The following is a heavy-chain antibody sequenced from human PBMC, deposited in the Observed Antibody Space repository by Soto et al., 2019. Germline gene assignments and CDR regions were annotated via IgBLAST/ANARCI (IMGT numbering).Heavy chain of an antibody. Sequence: GASVKVSCKASGGTFSSYTISWVRQAPGQGLEWMGRIIPILGIANYAQKFQGRVTITADKSTSTAYMELSSLRSEDTAVYYCAVCSGGSCYFGVYWGQGTLVTVSS. CDR1: GGTFSSYT. CDR3: AVCSGGSCYFGVY. D-gene: IGHD2-15*01. CDR2: IIPILGIA. V-gene: IGHV1-69*02. J-gene: IGHJ4*02.